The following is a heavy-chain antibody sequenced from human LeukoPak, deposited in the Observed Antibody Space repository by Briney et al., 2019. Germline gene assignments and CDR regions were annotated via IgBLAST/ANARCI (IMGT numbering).Heavy chain of an antibody. J-gene: IGHJ6*03. CDR2: IYSGGST. D-gene: IGHD6-13*01. Sequence: GGSLRLSCAASGFTVSSNYMSWVRQAPGKGLEWVSIIYSGGSTFYADSVKGRFTISRDNSKNTLYLQMNSLRAEDTAVYYCARDPSSWYYYYMDVWGKGTTVTVSS. V-gene: IGHV3-53*01. CDR1: GFTVSSNY. CDR3: ARDPSSWYYYYMDV.